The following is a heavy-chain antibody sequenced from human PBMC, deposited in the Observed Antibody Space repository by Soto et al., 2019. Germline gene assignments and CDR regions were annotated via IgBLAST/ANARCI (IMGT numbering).Heavy chain of an antibody. Sequence: SVKVSCKTSGFTFTSSAVQWVRQAHGQRLEWIGWLVVGSGNTHYAQHFQERVTLTRDMSTGTAYMELSSLRSEDTAVYYCAAVPVLRFLKWLPAYFDYWGQGPLVTVSS. D-gene: IGHD3-3*01. CDR2: LVVGSGNT. CDR1: GFTFTSSA. CDR3: AAVPVLRFLKWLPAYFDY. J-gene: IGHJ4*02. V-gene: IGHV1-58*01.